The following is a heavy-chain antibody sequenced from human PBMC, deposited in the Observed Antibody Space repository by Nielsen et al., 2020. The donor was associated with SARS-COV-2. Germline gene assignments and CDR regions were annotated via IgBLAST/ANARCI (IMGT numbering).Heavy chain of an antibody. CDR2: IDTAGNT. Sequence: GESLKISCAASGFAFSTYDIHWVRQTTGKSLEWVSAIDTAGNTYYPDSVRGRFTISRENARNSVYLQVNSLRAGDTGVYYCARGYGFNYYYGMDVWGQGTTVTVSS. D-gene: IGHD3-10*01. V-gene: IGHV3-13*04. CDR3: ARGYGFNYYYGMDV. J-gene: IGHJ6*02. CDR1: GFAFSTYD.